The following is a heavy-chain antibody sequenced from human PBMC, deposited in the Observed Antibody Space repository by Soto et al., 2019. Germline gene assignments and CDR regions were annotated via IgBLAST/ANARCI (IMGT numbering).Heavy chain of an antibody. CDR2: IYAAGTT. Sequence: SETLSLTCTVSGASISGFYWSWIRKSAGKGLEWIGRIYAAGTTDYNPSLKSRVMMSVDTSKKQFSLKLRSVTAADTAVYYCVRDGTKTLRDWFDPWGQGISVTVSS. CDR3: VRDGTKTLRDWFDP. J-gene: IGHJ5*02. D-gene: IGHD1-1*01. CDR1: GASISGFY. V-gene: IGHV4-4*07.